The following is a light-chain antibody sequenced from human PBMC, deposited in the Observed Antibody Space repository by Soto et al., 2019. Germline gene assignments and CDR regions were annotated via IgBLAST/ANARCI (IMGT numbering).Light chain of an antibody. CDR1: TSNIGSNS. J-gene: IGLJ3*02. V-gene: IGLV1-44*01. Sequence: QSVLTQPPSAAATPGQRVTISCSGSTSNIGSNSVHWYQQLPGTAPKLLIYNDDQRPSGVPDRFSGSKSGTSASLAISGLQSEDEADYYCAAWDDSVNGPLWVFGGGTQLTVL. CDR3: AAWDDSVNGPLWV. CDR2: NDD.